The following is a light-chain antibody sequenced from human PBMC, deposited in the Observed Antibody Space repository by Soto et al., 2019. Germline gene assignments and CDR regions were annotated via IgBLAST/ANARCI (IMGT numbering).Light chain of an antibody. CDR3: QHYNSYSEA. CDR1: QAIRSA. Sequence: AIPLPPSPSSLSASVGDRGALTCRACQAIRSALGWYQQKPGKVPKLLIYAASTLKSGVPSRFSGSGSGTEFTLTISSLQPDDFATYYCQHYNSYSEAFGQGTKVDIK. CDR2: AAS. V-gene: IGKV1-13*02. J-gene: IGKJ1*01.